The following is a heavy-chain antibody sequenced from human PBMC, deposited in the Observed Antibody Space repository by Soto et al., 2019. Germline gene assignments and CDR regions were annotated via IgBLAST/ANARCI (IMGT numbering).Heavy chain of an antibody. CDR2: TIPIFTTT. CDR3: AREVAADGTFREDVFDI. J-gene: IGHJ3*02. V-gene: IGHV1-69*12. D-gene: IGHD6-13*01. CDR1: GGTFSNHA. Sequence: QVHLVQSGAEVKKPGSSVKVSCKASGGTFSNHAINWVRQAPGQGLEWMGRTIPIFTTTNYAQKFQGRVTITDDESTITAYMELSSLKHDDTAVYYCAREVAADGTFREDVFDIWGQGTLVTVSS.